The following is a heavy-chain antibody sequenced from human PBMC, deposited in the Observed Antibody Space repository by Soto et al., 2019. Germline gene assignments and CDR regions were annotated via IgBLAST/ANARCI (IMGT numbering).Heavy chain of an antibody. J-gene: IGHJ4*02. CDR1: GFTFSSYS. CDR2: ISSSSSYI. CDR3: ARDLGYYDFWSGYYTGLTHYYFDY. Sequence: PGGSLRLSCAASGFTFSSYSMNWVRQAPGKGLEWVSSISSSSSYIYYADSVKGRFTISRDNAKNSLYLQMNSLRAEDTAVCYCARDLGYYDFWSGYYTGLTHYYFDYWGQGTLVTVSS. D-gene: IGHD3-3*01. V-gene: IGHV3-21*01.